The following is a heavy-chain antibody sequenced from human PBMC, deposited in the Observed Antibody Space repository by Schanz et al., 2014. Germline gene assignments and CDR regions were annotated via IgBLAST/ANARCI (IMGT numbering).Heavy chain of an antibody. CDR3: ARDMVENWFDS. J-gene: IGHJ5*01. CDR1: GGSISSGSYY. V-gene: IGHV4-61*02. D-gene: IGHD3-10*01. Sequence: QVQLQESGPGLVKPSQTLSLTCTVSGGSISSGSYYWSWIRQPAGKGLEWIGRIYSTGSTNYNPSLKSRVTIQKDPSKNQFSLKLTSVTAADTAVYYCARDMVENWFDSWGQGTLXTVSS. CDR2: IYSTGST.